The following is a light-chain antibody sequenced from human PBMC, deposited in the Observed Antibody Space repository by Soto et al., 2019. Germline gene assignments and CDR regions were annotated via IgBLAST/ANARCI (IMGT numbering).Light chain of an antibody. Sequence: QSALTQPPSASGTPGQRVTISCSGSSSNIGSDFVYWYQQLPGTAPKLLIYHNYQRPSGVPDRFSGSKSGTSGSLAISDLRSEDEADHYCSAWDDSLSAYVFGAGTKVTVL. J-gene: IGLJ1*01. CDR3: SAWDDSLSAYV. CDR2: HNY. V-gene: IGLV1-47*01. CDR1: SSNIGSDF.